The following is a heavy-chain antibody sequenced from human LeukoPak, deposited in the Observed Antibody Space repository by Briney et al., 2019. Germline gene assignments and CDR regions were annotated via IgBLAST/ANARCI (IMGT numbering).Heavy chain of an antibody. D-gene: IGHD2-2*01. CDR1: GYTFTGYY. Sequence: GASVKVSCKASGYTFTGYYMHWVRQAPGQGLEWMGWINPNSGGTNYAQKFQGRVTMTRDTSISTAYMELSRLRSDDTAVYYCARDQTCSSTSCYAGYYYYGMDVWGQGTTVTVSS. CDR2: INPNSGGT. J-gene: IGHJ6*02. V-gene: IGHV1-2*02. CDR3: ARDQTCSSTSCYAGYYYYGMDV.